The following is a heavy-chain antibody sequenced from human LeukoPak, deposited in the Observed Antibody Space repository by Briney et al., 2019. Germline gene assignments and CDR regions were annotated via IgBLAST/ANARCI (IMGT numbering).Heavy chain of an antibody. V-gene: IGHV1-46*01. Sequence: ASVKVSCKASGYTFTSYYMHWVRQAPGQGLEWMGIINPSGGSTSYAQKFQGRVTMTRDTSTSTVYMELSSLRSEDTAVYYCARVVVVPAAMGFPGYDYGMDVWGQGTTVTVSS. CDR1: GYTFTSYY. D-gene: IGHD2-2*01. J-gene: IGHJ6*02. CDR2: INPSGGST. CDR3: ARVVVVPAAMGFPGYDYGMDV.